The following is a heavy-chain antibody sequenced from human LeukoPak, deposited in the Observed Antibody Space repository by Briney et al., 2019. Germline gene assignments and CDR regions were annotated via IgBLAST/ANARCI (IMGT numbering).Heavy chain of an antibody. Sequence: SETLSLTCTVSGGSISNYYWSWIRQPPGKGLEWIGYISNSGSSNYNPSLKSRVTISLDTSKTQFSLKLSSVTTADTAVYYCARRYYPFDYWGQGTLVTVSS. V-gene: IGHV4-59*01. CDR2: ISNSGSS. CDR3: ARRYYPFDY. CDR1: GGSISNYY. D-gene: IGHD3-10*01. J-gene: IGHJ4*02.